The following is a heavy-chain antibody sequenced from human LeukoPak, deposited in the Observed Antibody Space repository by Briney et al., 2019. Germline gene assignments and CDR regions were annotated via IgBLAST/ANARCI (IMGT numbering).Heavy chain of an antibody. V-gene: IGHV4-59*08. J-gene: IGHJ3*02. Sequence: SETLSLTFTVSGGSINTYYWSWIRLPPGKGLEWIAYIYHSGSTNYNSSLKSRVTISIDTSKNQFSLKLSSVTAADTAVYYCARRIAASDAFDIWGQGTMVTVSS. CDR1: GGSINTYY. CDR3: ARRIAASDAFDI. CDR2: IYHSGST. D-gene: IGHD6-13*01.